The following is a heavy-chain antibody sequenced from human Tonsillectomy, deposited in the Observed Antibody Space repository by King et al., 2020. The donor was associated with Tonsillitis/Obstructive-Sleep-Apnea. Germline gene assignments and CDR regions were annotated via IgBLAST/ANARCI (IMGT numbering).Heavy chain of an antibody. Sequence: QLVQSGAEVKKPGASVKLSCKASGYTFTNYTVHWVRQAPGQRVEWMGWIHAGNGSTKYSQPFQGRVTITRDTSASTAYMELSSLRSEDTAVYYCARGGSGSYYKNSFDYWGQGTLITVSS. CDR1: GYTFTNYT. CDR2: IHAGNGST. J-gene: IGHJ4*02. CDR3: ARGGSGSYYKNSFDY. V-gene: IGHV1-3*01. D-gene: IGHD3-10*01.